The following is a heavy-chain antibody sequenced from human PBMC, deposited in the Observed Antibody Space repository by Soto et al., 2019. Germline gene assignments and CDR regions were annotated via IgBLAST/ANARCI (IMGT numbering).Heavy chain of an antibody. D-gene: IGHD6-13*01. Sequence: EVQLVETGGGLIQPGGSLRLSCAASGFTVSSNYMSWVRQAPGKGLEWVSVIYSGGSTYYADSVKGRFTISRDNSKNTLYLQMNSLRAEDTAVYYCARAAQVGSSWAYYYYGMDVWGQGTTVTVSS. CDR3: ARAAQVGSSWAYYYYGMDV. J-gene: IGHJ6*02. CDR2: IYSGGST. V-gene: IGHV3-53*02. CDR1: GFTVSSNY.